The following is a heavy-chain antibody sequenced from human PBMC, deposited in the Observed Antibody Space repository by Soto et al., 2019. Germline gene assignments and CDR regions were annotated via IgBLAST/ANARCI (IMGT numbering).Heavy chain of an antibody. CDR1: GGSIRGYY. J-gene: IGHJ6*02. Sequence: SDTLSLTCGVYGGSIRGYYWSWIRQSPGEGLEWIGDINDNGGTNYNPSLKSRVTTSLDTSKKQVSLMVSSVTAADTAVYYCARGRYSYETIYYKFYYSALDVWGQGTTVTVSS. D-gene: IGHD3-10*01. V-gene: IGHV4-34*01. CDR3: ARGRYSYETIYYKFYYSALDV. CDR2: INDNGGT.